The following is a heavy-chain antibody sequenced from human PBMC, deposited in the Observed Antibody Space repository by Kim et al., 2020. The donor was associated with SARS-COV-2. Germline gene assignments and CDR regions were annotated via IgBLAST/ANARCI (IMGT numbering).Heavy chain of an antibody. V-gene: IGHV4-59*01. D-gene: IGHD6-13*01. CDR2: IYYSGST. CDR3: ARATSSSWNGLVIDY. J-gene: IGHJ4*02. Sequence: SETLSLTCTVSGGSISSYYWSWIRQPPGKGLEWIGYIYYSGSTNYNPSLKSRVTISVDTSKNQFSLKLSSVTAADTAVYYCARATSSSWNGLVIDYWGQGTLVTVSS. CDR1: GGSISSYY.